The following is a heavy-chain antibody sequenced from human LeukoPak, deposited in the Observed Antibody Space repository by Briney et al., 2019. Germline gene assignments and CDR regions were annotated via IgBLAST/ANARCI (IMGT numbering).Heavy chain of an antibody. CDR1: GFTFSSSW. J-gene: IGHJ3*02. CDR3: ARARWELLHTNAFDI. Sequence: GGSLRLSCAASGFTFSSSWMSWVRQAPGKGLEWVANIKQDGSEKYYVDSVKGRVTISRDNAKNSLYLQMNSLGAEDTAVYYCARARWELLHTNAFDIWGQGTMVTVSS. V-gene: IGHV3-7*01. D-gene: IGHD1-26*01. CDR2: IKQDGSEK.